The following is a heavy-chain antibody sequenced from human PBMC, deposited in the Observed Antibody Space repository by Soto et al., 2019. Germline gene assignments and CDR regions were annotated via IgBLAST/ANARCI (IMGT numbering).Heavy chain of an antibody. CDR3: ARVLRDYDILTGYPIKWFDS. CDR1: GGTFTSYC. J-gene: IGHJ5*01. Sequence: SVQDSYTSSGGTFTSYCNASVRQATRQGLECMGWISAYNGNTNYAQKLQGRVTMTTDTSTSTAYMELRSLRSDDTAVYYCARVLRDYDILTGYPIKWFDSWGQGTLVTFPS. CDR2: ISAYNGNT. V-gene: IGHV1-18*04. D-gene: IGHD3-9*01.